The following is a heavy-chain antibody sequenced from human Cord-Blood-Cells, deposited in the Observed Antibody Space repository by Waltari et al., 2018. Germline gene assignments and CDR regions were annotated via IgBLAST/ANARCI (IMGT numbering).Heavy chain of an antibody. CDR2: IRYDGSNI. CDR3: ATYSASRGFNY. Sequence: QVQLVESGGGVVQPGESLRLSCAASGFTFSTSGLHWVRQAPGKGLEGVAYIRYDGSNINYADSVKGRFTISRDNSKNTLYLQMNSLRAEDTAVYYCATYSASRGFNYWGQGTLVTVSS. CDR1: GFTFSTSG. J-gene: IGHJ4*02. D-gene: IGHD6-13*01. V-gene: IGHV3-30*02.